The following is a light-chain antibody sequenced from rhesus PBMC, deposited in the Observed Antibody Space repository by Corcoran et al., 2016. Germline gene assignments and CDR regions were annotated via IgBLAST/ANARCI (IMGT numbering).Light chain of an antibody. CDR1: ENVNNY. CDR3: QHSYGTPYS. J-gene: IGKJ2*01. V-gene: IGKV1-74*01. Sequence: DIQMTQSPSSLSASVGDRVTITCRASENVNNYLHWYQQKPGKAPKLLIYKASTFQSGVPSRFSGSGSGTDFTLTISSLQPEGFATYYCQHSYGTPYSFGQGTKVEIK. CDR2: KAS.